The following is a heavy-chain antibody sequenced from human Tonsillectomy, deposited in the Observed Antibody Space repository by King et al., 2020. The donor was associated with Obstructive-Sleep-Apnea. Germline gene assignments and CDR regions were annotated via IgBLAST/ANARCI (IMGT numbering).Heavy chain of an antibody. Sequence: VQLVESGGGLVQPGGSLRLSCAASGFTVSSNYMSWVRQAPGKGLEWVSVIYSGGSTYYADSVKGRFTISRDNSKNTLYLQMNSLRAEDTAVYYCAREAEHHYDFWSGYYDYYYYGMDVWGQGTTVTVSS. J-gene: IGHJ6*02. CDR1: GFTVSSNY. CDR2: IYSGGST. V-gene: IGHV3-66*01. D-gene: IGHD3-3*01. CDR3: AREAEHHYDFWSGYYDYYYYGMDV.